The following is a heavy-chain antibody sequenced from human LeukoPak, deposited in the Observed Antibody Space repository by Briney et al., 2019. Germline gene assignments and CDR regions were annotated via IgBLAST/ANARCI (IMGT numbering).Heavy chain of an antibody. V-gene: IGHV3-21*01. CDR3: ARGSGYDYVDY. J-gene: IGHJ4*02. CDR1: GFTFTTYT. D-gene: IGHD5-12*01. Sequence: GGSLRLSCAASGFTFTTYTMNWVRQAPGKGLEWVSAIGSSSSYIYYADSVKGRFTISRDNAKNSLYLQMNSLRAEDTAVYYCARGSGYDYVDYWGQGTLVTVSS. CDR2: IGSSSSYI.